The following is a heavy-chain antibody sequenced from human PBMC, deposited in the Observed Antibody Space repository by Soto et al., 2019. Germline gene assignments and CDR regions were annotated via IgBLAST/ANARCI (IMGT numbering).Heavy chain of an antibody. D-gene: IGHD4-17*01. CDR2: ISGSGGST. Sequence: GWALRLSCAASGVTFSSYAMSCVRQAPGKGVEWVSTISGSGGSTYYADPVKGRFTISRDNSKNTLYLQMNSLRAEDTAVYYCAKDSEVYGDYYFDYWGQGTLVTVSS. J-gene: IGHJ4*02. CDR3: AKDSEVYGDYYFDY. V-gene: IGHV3-23*01. CDR1: GVTFSSYA.